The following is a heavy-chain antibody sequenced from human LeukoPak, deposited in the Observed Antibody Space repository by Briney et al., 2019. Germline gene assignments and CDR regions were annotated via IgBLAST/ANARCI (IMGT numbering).Heavy chain of an antibody. CDR2: ITSSSSYI. CDR1: GFTFSSYS. D-gene: IGHD3/OR15-3a*01. CDR3: ARDYRTGDSCFDS. Sequence: GGSLRLSCAASGFTFSSYSMNWVRQAPGKGLEWVSSITSSSSYIYYADSVKGRFTISRDNAKNSLYLQMNSLRAEDTAVYYCARDYRTGDSCFDSWGQGTLVTVSS. J-gene: IGHJ4*02. V-gene: IGHV3-21*01.